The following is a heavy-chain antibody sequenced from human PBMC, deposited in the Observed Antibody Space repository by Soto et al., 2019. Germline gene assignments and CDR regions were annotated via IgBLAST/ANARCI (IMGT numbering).Heavy chain of an antibody. CDR1: GFRFSAYW. D-gene: IGHD2-21*01. Sequence: DVQLVESGGDLVQPGGSLRLSCAGSGFRFSAYWIHWVRQVPGKGLFWVSRIDNDGSTTYAEAVKGRFTISRDNAKNTVYLQMNSLRAEDTAVYYCARYSARTFDYWGQGTLVSVSS. CDR3: ARYSARTFDY. V-gene: IGHV3-74*01. J-gene: IGHJ4*02. CDR2: IDNDGST.